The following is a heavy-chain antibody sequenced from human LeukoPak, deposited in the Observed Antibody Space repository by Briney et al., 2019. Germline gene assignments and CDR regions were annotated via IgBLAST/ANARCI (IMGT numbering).Heavy chain of an antibody. J-gene: IGHJ4*02. CDR3: ARHGTLYGSSSKFDN. V-gene: IGHV4-39*01. CDR2: IDNRGNT. Sequence: PSETLSLTCSVSGGSISSSNSHWGWIRQPPGKGLEWVGGIDNRGNTYYNPSLKSRVTISVDTSKNQFSLKLSSVTAADTAVYYCARHGTLYGSSSKFDNWGQGTLVTVSS. CDR1: GGSISSSNSH. D-gene: IGHD6-6*01.